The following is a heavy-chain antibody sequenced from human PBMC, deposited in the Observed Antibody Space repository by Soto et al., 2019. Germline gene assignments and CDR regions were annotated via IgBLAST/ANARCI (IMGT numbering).Heavy chain of an antibody. V-gene: IGHV3-30-3*01. J-gene: IGHJ6*02. CDR1: GFTFSSYA. D-gene: IGHD3-10*01. CDR2: ISYDGSNK. Sequence: GGSLRLSCAASGFTFSSYAMHWVRQAPGKGLEWVAVISYDGSNKYYADSVKGRFTISRDNSKNTLYLQMNSLRAEDTAVYYCARDRRLRILWFGDHGMDVWGQGTTVTVS. CDR3: ARDRRLRILWFGDHGMDV.